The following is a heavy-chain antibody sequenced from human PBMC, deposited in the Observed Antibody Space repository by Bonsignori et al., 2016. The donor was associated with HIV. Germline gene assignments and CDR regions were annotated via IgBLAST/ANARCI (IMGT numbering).Heavy chain of an antibody. CDR2: ISGGSSNI. V-gene: IGHV3-21*01. Sequence: VRQMPGKGLEWVSSISGGSSNIYYADSVKGRFTISRDNAKNSLYLQMSSLRVEDTAVYYCARDGFTSSGTGYWGQGTLVTVSS. D-gene: IGHD6-25*01. J-gene: IGHJ4*02. CDR3: ARDGFTSSGTGY.